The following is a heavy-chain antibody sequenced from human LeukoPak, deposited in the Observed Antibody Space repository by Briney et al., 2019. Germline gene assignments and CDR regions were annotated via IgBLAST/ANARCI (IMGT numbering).Heavy chain of an antibody. D-gene: IGHD1-26*01. CDR2: ISSSGSTI. J-gene: IGHJ5*02. Sequence: GGCLRLSCAASGFTFSSYEMNWVRQAPGKGLEWVSYISSSGSTIYYADSVKGRFPISRDNAKNSLYLQMNSLRAEDTAVYYCARAGSGRSPDWFDPWGQGTLVTVSS. CDR1: GFTFSSYE. V-gene: IGHV3-48*03. CDR3: ARAGSGRSPDWFDP.